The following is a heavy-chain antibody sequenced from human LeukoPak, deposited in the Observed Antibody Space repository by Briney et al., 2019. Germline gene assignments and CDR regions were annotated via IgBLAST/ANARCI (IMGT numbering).Heavy chain of an antibody. CDR3: ARDREVVPAMAQMDV. CDR1: GFTVSTNY. Sequence: GGSLRLSCAASGFTVSTNYMSWVRQAPGKGLEWVSVIYTDGSTNYADSVKGRFTISRDNSKNALYLQMNSLRAEDTAVYYCARDREVVPAMAQMDVWGKGTTVTVSS. D-gene: IGHD2-21*02. J-gene: IGHJ6*04. CDR2: IYTDGST. V-gene: IGHV3-53*01.